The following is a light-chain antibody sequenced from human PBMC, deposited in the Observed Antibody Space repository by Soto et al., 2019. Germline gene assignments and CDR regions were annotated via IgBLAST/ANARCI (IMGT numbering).Light chain of an antibody. CDR2: DVS. V-gene: IGLV2-14*01. CDR3: SSYTSSSTNV. Sequence: QSVLTQPASVSGSPGQSITISCTGTSSDVGGYNYVSWYQQHPGKAPKLMIYDVSNRPSGVSNRFSGSKSGNTASLTISGLQAEDGADYYCSSYTSSSTNVFGTGTKVT. CDR1: SSDVGGYNY. J-gene: IGLJ1*01.